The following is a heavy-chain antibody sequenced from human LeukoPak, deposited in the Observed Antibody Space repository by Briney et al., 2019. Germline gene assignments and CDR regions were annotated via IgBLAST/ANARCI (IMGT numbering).Heavy chain of an antibody. CDR1: GYTLTELS. CDR2: FDPEDGET. CDR3: ATVSLSYNWFDP. D-gene: IGHD3-16*02. V-gene: IGHV1-24*01. J-gene: IGHJ5*02. Sequence: ASVKVSCKVSGYTLTELSMHWVRQAPGKGLEWIGGFDPEDGETIYAQKFQGRVTMTEDTSTDTAYMELSSLRSEDTAVYYCATVSLSYNWFDPWGQGTLVTVSS.